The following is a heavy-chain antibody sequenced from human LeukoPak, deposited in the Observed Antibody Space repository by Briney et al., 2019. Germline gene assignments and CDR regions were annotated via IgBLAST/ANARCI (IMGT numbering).Heavy chain of an antibody. CDR3: ARLGYSSGNWFDP. J-gene: IGHJ5*02. Sequence: SETLSLTCTVSGGSISSSSYYWGWIRRPPGKGPEWIGSIYFRGSTYYNPSLKSRVTISVDTSKNQFSLKLSSVTAADTAVYYCARLGYSSGNWFDPWGQGTLVTVSS. V-gene: IGHV4-39*01. D-gene: IGHD6-19*01. CDR1: GGSISSSSYY. CDR2: IYFRGST.